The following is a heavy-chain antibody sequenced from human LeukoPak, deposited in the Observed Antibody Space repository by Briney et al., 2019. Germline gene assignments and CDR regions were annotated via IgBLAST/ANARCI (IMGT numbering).Heavy chain of an antibody. CDR2: IYYSGST. Sequence: SETLSLTCTVSGGSISSYYWSWIRQPPGEGLEWIGYIYYSGSTNYNPSLKSRVTISVDTSKNQFSLKLSSVTAADTAVYYCARVTGYMIEDYFDYWGQGTLVTVSA. CDR1: GGSISSYY. J-gene: IGHJ4*02. D-gene: IGHD3-22*01. V-gene: IGHV4-59*01. CDR3: ARVTGYMIEDYFDY.